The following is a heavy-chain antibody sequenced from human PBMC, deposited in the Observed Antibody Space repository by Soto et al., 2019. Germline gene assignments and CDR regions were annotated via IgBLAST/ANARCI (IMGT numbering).Heavy chain of an antibody. CDR1: GYTFTSNY. Sequence: ASVKVSCKASGYTFTSNYFHWLRLSPGQGLEWMGIINPGGGGTAYAQRFQGRLTMTRDTSTSTVYFELNSLTSDDTAVYFCATDLGTAPRLVWGHSFNNWGQGTLVTVSS. CDR3: ATDLGTAPRLVWGHSFNN. J-gene: IGHJ4*02. CDR2: INPGGGGT. D-gene: IGHD3-16*01. V-gene: IGHV1-46*01.